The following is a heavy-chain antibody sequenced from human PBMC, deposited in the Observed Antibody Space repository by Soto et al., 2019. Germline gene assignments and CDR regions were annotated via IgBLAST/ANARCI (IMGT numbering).Heavy chain of an antibody. J-gene: IGHJ4*02. D-gene: IGHD3-3*01. V-gene: IGHV4-31*03. CDR1: GGSVNSGDYY. Sequence: QVQLQESGPGLVKPSQTLSLICTVSGGSVNSGDYYWSWVRQHPGKALEWIGYIYYSGSTYYNPSLKSRVTIPVDTSKTQFSLNLSSVTAADTAVYYCARRRTNFWSCYASFFDYWGQGTLVTVSS. CDR3: ARRRTNFWSCYASFFDY. CDR2: IYYSGST.